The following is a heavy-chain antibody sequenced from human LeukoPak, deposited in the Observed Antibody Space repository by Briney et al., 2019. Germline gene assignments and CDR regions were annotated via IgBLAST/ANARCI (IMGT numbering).Heavy chain of an antibody. J-gene: IGHJ4*02. CDR1: GGSFSGYY. CDR2: INHSGST. CDR3: AREKNGNEPFDY. D-gene: IGHD4-23*01. V-gene: IGHV4-34*01. Sequence: SETLSLTCTVYGGSFSGYYWSWIRQPPGKGLEWIGEINHSGSTNYNPSLKSRVTISVDTSKNQFSLKVSSVTAADTAVYYCAREKNGNEPFDYWGQGTLVTVSS.